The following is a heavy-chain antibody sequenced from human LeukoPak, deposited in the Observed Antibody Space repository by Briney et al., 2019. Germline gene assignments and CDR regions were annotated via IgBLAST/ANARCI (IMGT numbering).Heavy chain of an antibody. V-gene: IGHV3-66*01. CDR2: IYSGDNT. J-gene: IGHJ4*02. D-gene: IGHD6-19*01. CDR1: GFTVSSNY. Sequence: PGGSLRLSCAASGFTVSSNYMSWVRQAPGKGLEWVSVIYSGDNTYYADSVKGRFTISRDNSKNTLYLQMNTLRAEDTAVYYCATKAVAGYYFDYWGQGTLVTVSS. CDR3: ATKAVAGYYFDY.